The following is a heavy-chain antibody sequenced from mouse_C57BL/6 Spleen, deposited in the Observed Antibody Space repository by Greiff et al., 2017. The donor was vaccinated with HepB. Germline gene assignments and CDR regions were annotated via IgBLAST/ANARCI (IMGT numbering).Heavy chain of an antibody. D-gene: IGHD4-1*01. CDR2: ISYDGSN. CDR1: GYSITSGYY. CDR3: AREGLTGTPFAY. J-gene: IGHJ3*01. Sequence: ESGPGLVKPSQSLSLTCSVTGYSITSGYYWNWIRQFPGNKLEWMGYISYDGSNNYNPSLKNRISITRDTSKNQFFLKLNSVTTEDTATYYCAREGLTGTPFAYWGQGTLVTVSA. V-gene: IGHV3-6*01.